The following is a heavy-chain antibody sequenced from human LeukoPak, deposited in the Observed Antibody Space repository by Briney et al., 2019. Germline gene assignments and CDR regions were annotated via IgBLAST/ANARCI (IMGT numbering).Heavy chain of an antibody. V-gene: IGHV4-30-4*01. D-gene: IGHD4/OR15-4a*01. CDR3: AREDPQTKVPEGMDV. CDR1: GGSISSGDYY. J-gene: IGHJ6*02. CDR2: FYYSENT. Sequence: SQTLSLTCTVSGGSISSGDYYWSWIRQPPGKGLEWIGFFYYSENTYYNPSLKSRVTISVDTSKNQFSLKLNSVTAADTAVYYCAREDPQTKVPEGMDVWGQGTTVTVSS.